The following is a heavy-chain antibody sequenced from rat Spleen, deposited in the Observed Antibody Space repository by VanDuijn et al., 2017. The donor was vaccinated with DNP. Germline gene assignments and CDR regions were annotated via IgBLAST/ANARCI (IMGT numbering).Heavy chain of an antibody. CDR2: ISYSGST. CDR3: ARWSFYFDY. CDR1: GSSITSNY. J-gene: IGHJ2*01. V-gene: IGHV3-1*01. Sequence: EVQLQESGPGLVKPSQSLSLTCSVTGSSITSNYWGWIRKFPGNKMEYIGHISYSGSTNYNPSLKSRISITRDTSKNQFFLQLNSVTTEDTATYYCARWSFYFDYWGQGVMVTVSS.